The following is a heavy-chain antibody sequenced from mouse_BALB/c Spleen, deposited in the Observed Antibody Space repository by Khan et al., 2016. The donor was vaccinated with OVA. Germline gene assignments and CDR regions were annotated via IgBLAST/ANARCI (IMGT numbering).Heavy chain of an antibody. CDR1: GFAFSSYD. CDR2: ISGTGIYT. Sequence: DVKLVESGGGLVKPGGSLKLSCAPSGFAFSSYDMSWVRQTPEKRLEWVATISGTGIYTYYPDSVKGRFTISRDNARNTLYLQMSSLRSEDKALYYCARPSYYGNPWFTYWGQGTLVTVSA. V-gene: IGHV5-9*02. CDR3: ARPSYYGNPWFTY. D-gene: IGHD2-10*01. J-gene: IGHJ3*01.